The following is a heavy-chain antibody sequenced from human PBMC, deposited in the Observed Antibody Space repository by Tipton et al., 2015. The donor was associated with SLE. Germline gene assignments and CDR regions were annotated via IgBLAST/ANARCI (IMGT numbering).Heavy chain of an antibody. J-gene: IGHJ4*02. Sequence: TLSLTCTVSGGSIRGHYWNWIRQPPGKGLEWIGYIYDSGSTNYNPSLRGRVSISVDTSKNQFSLRLSSVTAADTAVYYCVRLRGGNYFDSWGQGTPVSVSS. CDR2: IYDSGST. D-gene: IGHD3-10*01. CDR3: VRLRGGNYFDS. CDR1: GGSIRGHY. V-gene: IGHV4-59*11.